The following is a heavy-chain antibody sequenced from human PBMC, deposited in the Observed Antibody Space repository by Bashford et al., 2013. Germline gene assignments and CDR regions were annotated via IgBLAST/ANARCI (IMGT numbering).Heavy chain of an antibody. D-gene: IGHD2-2*01. Sequence: VRQAPGKGLEWVSYISSGSSTIYYADSVKGRFTISRDNAKNSLYLQMNSLRAEDTAVYHCARDNSRYCSSSSCPLYGMDVWGLGTTVTVSS. J-gene: IGHJ6*02. V-gene: IGHV3-48*01. CDR2: ISSGSSTI. CDR3: ARDNSRYCSSSSCPLYGMDV.